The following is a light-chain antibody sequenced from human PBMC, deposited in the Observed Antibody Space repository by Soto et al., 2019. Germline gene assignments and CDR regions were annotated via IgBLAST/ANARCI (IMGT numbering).Light chain of an antibody. CDR1: QSIGNY. CDR3: QQRSSWQFT. CDR2: ATS. V-gene: IGKV3-11*01. Sequence: EVVLTQSPATLSLSPGEGATLSCRARQSIGNYLAWYQQKPGQAPRLLIYATSTRATGIPARFSGSGSGTDFTLTISSLEPEDFAVYYGQQRSSWQFTFGPGPKVDIK. J-gene: IGKJ3*01.